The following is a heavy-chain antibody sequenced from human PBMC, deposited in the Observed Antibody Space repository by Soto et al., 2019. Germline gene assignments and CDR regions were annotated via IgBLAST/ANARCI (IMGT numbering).Heavy chain of an antibody. CDR3: AKVFDGSGVRYNGDPPRPDY. D-gene: IGHD3-10*01. Sequence: PGGSLRLSCAASGFTFSSYGMHWVRQAPGKGLEWVAVISYDGSNKYYADSVKGRFTISRDNSKNTLYLQMNSLRAEDTAVYYCAKVFDGSGVRYNGDPPRPDYWGQGTLVTVSS. J-gene: IGHJ4*02. CDR1: GFTFSSYG. CDR2: ISYDGSNK. V-gene: IGHV3-30*18.